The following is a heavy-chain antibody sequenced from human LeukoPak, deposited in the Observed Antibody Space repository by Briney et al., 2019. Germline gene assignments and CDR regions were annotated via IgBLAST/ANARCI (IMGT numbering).Heavy chain of an antibody. D-gene: IGHD1-26*01. CDR2: ISYDGSNK. J-gene: IGHJ3*02. V-gene: IGHV3-30*04. CDR3: ARGPPGSGSYSDASDI. CDR1: GFTFSSYA. Sequence: GGSLRLSCAASGFTFSSYAMHWVRQAPGKGLEWVAVISYDGSNKYYADSVKGRFTISRDNSKNTLFLQMISLKAEDTAVYYCARGPPGSGSYSDASDIWGQGTMVTVSS.